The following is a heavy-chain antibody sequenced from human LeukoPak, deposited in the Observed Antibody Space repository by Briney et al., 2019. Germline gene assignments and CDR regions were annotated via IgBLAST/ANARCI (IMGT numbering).Heavy chain of an antibody. CDR2: INPNSGAT. CDR1: GYTFTDSY. CDR3: ARGGAYYHYMDV. J-gene: IGHJ6*03. Sequence: ASVKVSCKASGYTFTDSYLHWVRQAPGQGLEWMGWINPNSGATKYAQNFQGRLTMTRDTSINTAYMELSSLRSDDTAVYYCARGGAYYHYMDVWGKGTTVTVSS. D-gene: IGHD3-16*01. V-gene: IGHV1-2*02.